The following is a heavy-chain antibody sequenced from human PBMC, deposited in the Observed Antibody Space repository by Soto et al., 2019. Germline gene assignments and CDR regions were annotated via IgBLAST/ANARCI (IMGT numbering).Heavy chain of an antibody. CDR2: ISSSSTYI. CDR3: ETCGRFSDGYNFADY. CDR1: GFTFSSYS. Sequence: GGSLRLSCAASGFTFSSYSMNWVRQAPGKGLEWVSSISSSSTYIYYADSLKGRFTISRDNAKNSLYLQMNSLRAEDTAVYYCETCGRFSDGYNFADYWGQGTLVTVSS. V-gene: IGHV3-21*01. J-gene: IGHJ4*02. D-gene: IGHD5-12*01.